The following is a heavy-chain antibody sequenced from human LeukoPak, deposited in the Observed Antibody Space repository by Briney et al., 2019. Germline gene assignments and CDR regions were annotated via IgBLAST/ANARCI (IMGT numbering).Heavy chain of an antibody. CDR1: GFIFNTYA. Sequence: GGSLRLSCAASGFIFNTYAMSWVRQAPGKGLEWVSTIRGSGESTHYADSVQGRVTISRDNSLYTVYLQMDSLRGDDTAVYYCAKDRISYTTSPGELSHWGQGTLVIVSS. D-gene: IGHD3-10*01. CDR3: AKDRISYTTSPGELSH. V-gene: IGHV3-23*01. CDR2: IRGSGEST. J-gene: IGHJ4*02.